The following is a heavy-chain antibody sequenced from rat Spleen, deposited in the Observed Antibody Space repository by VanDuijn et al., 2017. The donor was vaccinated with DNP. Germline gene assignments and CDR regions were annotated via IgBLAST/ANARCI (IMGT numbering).Heavy chain of an antibody. D-gene: IGHD5-1*01. J-gene: IGHJ1*01. V-gene: IGHV2-72*01. CDR1: GFSLTSNG. CDR3: ARQPGSGWYFDF. CDR2: IWTGGRT. Sequence: QVQLEESGPGLMQPSETLSLTCTVSGFSLTSNGVGWVRQPLGKGLVWMGTIWTGGRTNYNSAVQSRLSISRDTSKGTVFLKMTSLQPEDPGTYDCARQPGSGWYFDFWGPGPMVTVSS.